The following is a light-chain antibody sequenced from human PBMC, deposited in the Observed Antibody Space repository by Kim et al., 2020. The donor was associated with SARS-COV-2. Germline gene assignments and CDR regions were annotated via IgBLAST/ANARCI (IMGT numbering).Light chain of an antibody. J-gene: IGKJ1*01. CDR2: DAS. V-gene: IGKV3-20*01. CDR1: QSVASDY. CDR3: QQYAISPRT. Sequence: SPGERATLSCRASQSVASDYLAWFRHKPGQAPRLLIYDASNRATGIPDRFSGSGSGTDFTLTISRLEPEDFALYYCQQYAISPRTFGQGTKVDIK.